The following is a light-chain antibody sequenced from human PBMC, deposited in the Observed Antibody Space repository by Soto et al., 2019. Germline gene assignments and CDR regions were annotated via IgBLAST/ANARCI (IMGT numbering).Light chain of an antibody. J-gene: IGLJ1*01. Sequence: QPVLTQSPSASASLGASVKLTCTLSSGHSSYAIAWHQQQPEKGPRYLMKLNSDGSHSKGDGIPDRFSGSSSGAERYLTISSLQSEDEADYYCQTWGTGIRVFGTG. CDR3: QTWGTGIRV. CDR1: SGHSSYA. CDR2: LNSDGSH. V-gene: IGLV4-69*01.